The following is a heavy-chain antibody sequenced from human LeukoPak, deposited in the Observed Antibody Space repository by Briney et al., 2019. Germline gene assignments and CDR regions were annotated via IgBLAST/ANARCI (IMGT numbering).Heavy chain of an antibody. Sequence: GASVKVSCKASGYTFTSYAMHWVRQAPGQRLEWMGWINAGNGNTKYSQEFQGRVTITRDTSASTAYMELSSLRSEDTAVYYCARDSDYYGSGSYSFDYWGQGTLVTVSS. J-gene: IGHJ4*02. CDR3: ARDSDYYGSGSYSFDY. V-gene: IGHV1-3*01. CDR1: GYTFTSYA. D-gene: IGHD3-10*01. CDR2: INAGNGNT.